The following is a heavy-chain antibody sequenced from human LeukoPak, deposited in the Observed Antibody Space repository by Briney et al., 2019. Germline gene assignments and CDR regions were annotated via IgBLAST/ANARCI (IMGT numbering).Heavy chain of an antibody. CDR3: ARESGYYDFWSGSLRGRLDV. Sequence: SETLSLTCAAYGGSFSGYYWSWIRQPPGKGLEWIGEINYSGSTNYNPSLKSRVTISVDTSKNQFSLQLNSVTPEDTAVYYCARESGYYDFWSGSLRGRLDVWGQGTTVTVSS. V-gene: IGHV4-34*01. D-gene: IGHD3-3*01. CDR2: INYSGST. CDR1: GGSFSGYY. J-gene: IGHJ6*02.